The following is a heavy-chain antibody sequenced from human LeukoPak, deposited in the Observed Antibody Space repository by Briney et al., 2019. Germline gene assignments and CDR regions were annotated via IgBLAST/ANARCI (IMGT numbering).Heavy chain of an antibody. CDR3: ARPNYYDSSGYYYFDY. CDR2: LSAYNGNT. J-gene: IGHJ4*02. D-gene: IGHD3-22*01. V-gene: IGHV1-18*01. CDR1: GYTFTSYG. Sequence: ASVKVSCKASGYTFTSYGISWVRQAPGQGLEWMGWLSAYNGNTNYAQKLQGRVTMTTDTSTSTAYMELRSLRSDDTAVYYCARPNYYDSSGYYYFDYWGQGTLVTVSS.